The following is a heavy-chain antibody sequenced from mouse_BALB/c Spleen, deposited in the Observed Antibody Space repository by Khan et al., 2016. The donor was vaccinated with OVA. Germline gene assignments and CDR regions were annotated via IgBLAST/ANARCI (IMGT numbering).Heavy chain of an antibody. J-gene: IGHJ3*01. D-gene: IGHD4-1*01. CDR1: GYTFTSYW. Sequence: VRLQQSGTVLARPGASVKMSCKASGYTFTSYWMHWVKQRPGQGLEWIGDIYPGNTDTNYNRKFKGKAKLTAVTSTSTAYMELSSLTNEDSAVYYCTRRNWDVAWFAYWGQGTLVTVSA. V-gene: IGHV1-5*01. CDR2: IYPGNTDT. CDR3: TRRNWDVAWFAY.